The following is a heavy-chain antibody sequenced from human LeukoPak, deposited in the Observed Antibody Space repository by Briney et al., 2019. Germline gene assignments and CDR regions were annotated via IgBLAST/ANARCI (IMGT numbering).Heavy chain of an antibody. D-gene: IGHD6-13*01. J-gene: IGHJ4*02. CDR2: ISYDGSNN. V-gene: IGHV3-30*18. CDR1: GFTFSSYG. Sequence: GGSLRLSCAASGFTFSSYGMHWVRQAPGKGLEWVAVISYDGSNNYYADSVKGRFTISRDNSKNTLYLQMNSLRAEDTAVYYCAKPREGSSSWYAAGWGQGTLVTVSS. CDR3: AKPREGSSSWYAAG.